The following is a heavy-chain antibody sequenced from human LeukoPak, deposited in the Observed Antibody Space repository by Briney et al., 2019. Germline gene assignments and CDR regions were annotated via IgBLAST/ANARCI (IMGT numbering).Heavy chain of an antibody. CDR1: GGSISSGGYS. CDR2: IYHSGST. D-gene: IGHD3-10*01. CDR3: ARDWGFYGSGSYYHAFDI. J-gene: IGHJ3*02. V-gene: IGHV4-30-2*01. Sequence: SETLSLTCAVSGGSISSGGYSWSWIRQPPGKGLEWIGYIYHSGSTFYNPSLTSRVTISVDTSKNQFSLRLSSVTAADTAMYYCARDWGFYGSGSYYHAFDIWGQGTMVTVSS.